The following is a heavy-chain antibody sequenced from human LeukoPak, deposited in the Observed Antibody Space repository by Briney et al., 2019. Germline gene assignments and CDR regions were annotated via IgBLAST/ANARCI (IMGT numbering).Heavy chain of an antibody. D-gene: IGHD6-13*01. Sequence: SETLSLTCTVSGGSISSSSYYWGWIRQPPGKGLEWIGSIYYSGSTYYNPSLKSRVTISVDTSKNQFSLKLSSVTAADTAVYYCARLAAGKGFDYWGQGTLVTVSS. CDR2: IYYSGST. CDR3: ARLAAGKGFDY. J-gene: IGHJ4*02. V-gene: IGHV4-39*01. CDR1: GGSISSSSYY.